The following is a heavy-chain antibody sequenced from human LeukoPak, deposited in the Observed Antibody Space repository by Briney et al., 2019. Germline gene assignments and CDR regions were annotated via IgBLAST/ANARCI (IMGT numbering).Heavy chain of an antibody. D-gene: IGHD3-10*01. Sequence: PSETLSLTCAVYGGSFSGYYWSWIRQPPGKGLEWIGEINHSGSTNYNPPLKSRVTISVDTSNNQFSLNLNSVTAADTAVYYCARDRPNYVTLVRPPDYWGQGTLVTVSS. CDR3: ARDRPNYVTLVRPPDY. J-gene: IGHJ4*02. CDR1: GGSFSGYY. V-gene: IGHV4-34*01. CDR2: INHSGST.